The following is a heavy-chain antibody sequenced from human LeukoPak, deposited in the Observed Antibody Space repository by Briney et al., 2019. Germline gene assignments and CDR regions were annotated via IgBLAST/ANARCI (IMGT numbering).Heavy chain of an antibody. CDR1: GYTFTGYY. J-gene: IGHJ5*02. V-gene: IGHV1-2*06. Sequence: GASVEVSCKASGYTFTGYYMHWVRQAPGQGLEWMGRINPNSGGTNYAQKFQGRVTMTRDTSISTAYMELSRLRSDDTAVYYCARETAAPVNWFDPWGQGTLVTVSS. D-gene: IGHD6-6*01. CDR3: ARETAAPVNWFDP. CDR2: INPNSGGT.